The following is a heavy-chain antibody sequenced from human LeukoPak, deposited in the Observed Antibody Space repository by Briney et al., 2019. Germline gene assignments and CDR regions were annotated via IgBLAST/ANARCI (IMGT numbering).Heavy chain of an antibody. D-gene: IGHD6-13*01. CDR2: IFQSGST. CDR3: ARVGIAAEGESFQH. V-gene: IGHV4-4*02. CDR1: GGSVSTSNW. J-gene: IGHJ1*01. Sequence: PSGTLSLTCTVSGGSVSTSNWWSWIRQSPGKGLEWIGDIFQSGSTNYNPSLKSRLTMSVDKSKNRFSLELSSVTAADTAVYYCARVGIAAEGESFQHWGQGTLVTVSS.